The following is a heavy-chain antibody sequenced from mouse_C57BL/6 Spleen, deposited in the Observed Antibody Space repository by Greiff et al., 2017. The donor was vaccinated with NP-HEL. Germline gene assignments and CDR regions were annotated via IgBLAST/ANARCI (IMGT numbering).Heavy chain of an antibody. CDR2: IYPGDGDT. CDR3: ARRRGDWDDYFDY. J-gene: IGHJ2*01. Sequence: QVQLQQSGAELVKPGASVKISCKASGYAFSSYWMNWVKQRPGKGLEWIGQIYPGDGDTNYNGKFKGKATLTADKSSSTAYMQLSSLTSEDSAVYFCARRRGDWDDYFDYWGQGTTLTVSS. V-gene: IGHV1-80*01. CDR1: GYAFSSYW. D-gene: IGHD4-1*01.